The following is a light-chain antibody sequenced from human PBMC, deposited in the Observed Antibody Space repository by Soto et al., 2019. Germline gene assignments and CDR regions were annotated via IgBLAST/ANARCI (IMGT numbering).Light chain of an antibody. J-gene: IGKJ1*01. CDR2: GTS. Sequence: EIVLTQSPGTLSLSPGERATLSCRATQSVRSSFLAWYQQKPDQAPRLLIYGTSSRATGFPDRFSGSGSGTDFTLTISRLEPEDFAVYYCQQYGESSWTFGQGTKVEIK. CDR1: QSVRSSF. V-gene: IGKV3-20*01. CDR3: QQYGESSWT.